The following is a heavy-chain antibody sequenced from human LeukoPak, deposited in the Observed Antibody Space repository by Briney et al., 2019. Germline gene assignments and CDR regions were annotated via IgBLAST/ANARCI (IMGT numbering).Heavy chain of an antibody. J-gene: IGHJ4*02. Sequence: GGSLRLSCAASGFTFSSYSMNWVRQAPGKGLEWASSISSSSSYIYYADSVKGRFTISRDNAKNSLYLQMNSLRAEDTAVYYCALIAAAGNGDYWGQGTLVTVSS. CDR3: ALIAAAGNGDY. V-gene: IGHV3-21*01. CDR2: ISSSSSYI. D-gene: IGHD6-13*01. CDR1: GFTFSSYS.